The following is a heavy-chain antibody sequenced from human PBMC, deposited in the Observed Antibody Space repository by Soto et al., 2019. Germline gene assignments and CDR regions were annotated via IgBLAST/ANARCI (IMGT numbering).Heavy chain of an antibody. D-gene: IGHD4-17*01. J-gene: IGHJ6*02. CDR3: ARGPFYGDYVENGMDV. Sequence: GVSLRLSCAASGFTFSDYYMSWIRQAPGKGLEWVSYISSSSSYTNYADSVKGRFTISRDNAKNSLYLQMNSLRAEDTAVYYCARGPFYGDYVENGMDVWGQGTTVTVSS. CDR2: ISSSSSYT. CDR1: GFTFSDYY. V-gene: IGHV3-11*05.